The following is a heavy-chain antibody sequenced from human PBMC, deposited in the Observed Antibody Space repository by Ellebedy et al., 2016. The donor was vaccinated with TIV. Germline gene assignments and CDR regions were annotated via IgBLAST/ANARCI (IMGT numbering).Heavy chain of an antibody. J-gene: IGHJ4*02. Sequence: GESLKIPCVASGFSFSRYWMSGVRPVPGKGPEWVANIKQDGSEKYYVDSVKGLFTISRDNDQNSLFLEMSSLRVDDTALYYCVRDKIEGATTLDYWGQGTLVTISA. V-gene: IGHV3-7*01. CDR1: GFSFSRYW. D-gene: IGHD1-26*01. CDR3: VRDKIEGATTLDY. CDR2: IKQDGSEK.